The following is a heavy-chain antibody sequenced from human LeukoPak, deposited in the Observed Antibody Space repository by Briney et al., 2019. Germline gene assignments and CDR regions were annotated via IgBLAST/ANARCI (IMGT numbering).Heavy chain of an antibody. CDR3: AKIPPHLDFWSGYRLYYFDY. CDR2: ISGSGSGGST. D-gene: IGHD3-3*01. J-gene: IGHJ4*02. V-gene: IGHV3-23*01. Sequence: GGSLRLSCAASGFTFSSSAMSWVRQAPGKGLEWVSSISGSGSGGSTYYADSVKGRFTISRDNSKNTLYLQMNSLIAEDTAVYYCAKIPPHLDFWSGYRLYYFDYWGQGTLVTVSS. CDR1: GFTFSSSA.